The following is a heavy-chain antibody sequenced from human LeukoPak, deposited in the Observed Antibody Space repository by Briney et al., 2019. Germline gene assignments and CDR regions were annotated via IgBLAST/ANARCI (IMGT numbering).Heavy chain of an antibody. J-gene: IGHJ4*02. CDR1: GFTFSGSA. CDR2: IKSKAAIYAT. Sequence: GGSLRLSCAASGFTFSGSAIHWVRQASGKGLEWVGRIKSKAAIYATAYAASVKGRFTISRDDSENTAYLQMNSLKTEDTAVYYCTTYGDYAPGSDYWGQGTLVTVSS. CDR3: TTYGDYAPGSDY. V-gene: IGHV3-73*01. D-gene: IGHD4-17*01.